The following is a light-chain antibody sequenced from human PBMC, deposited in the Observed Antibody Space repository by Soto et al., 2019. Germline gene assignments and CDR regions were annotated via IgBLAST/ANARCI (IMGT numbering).Light chain of an antibody. V-gene: IGKV1-5*03. CDR3: QQYYSLVT. Sequence: DIQMTQSPSTLSASVGDRVTITCRASHSISTWLAWYQQKPGKAPKLLIYKASSLESGVPSRFSGSGSGTEFTLTISSLQPDDFATYYCQQYYSLVTFGGGTKLEIK. J-gene: IGKJ4*01. CDR1: HSISTW. CDR2: KAS.